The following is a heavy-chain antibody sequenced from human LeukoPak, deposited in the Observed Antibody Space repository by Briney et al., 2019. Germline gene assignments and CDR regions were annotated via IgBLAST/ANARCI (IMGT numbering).Heavy chain of an antibody. D-gene: IGHD6-19*01. J-gene: IGHJ4*02. CDR3: AREGSGWYGNFDY. V-gene: IGHV1-2*02. Sequence: GASVKVSCKASAYXFTGYYIHWVRQAPGQGLEWMGWINPDSGGTNYAQKFQGRVTMTRDTSISTAYMEVSRLRSDDTAVYYCAREGSGWYGNFDYWGQGTLVTVSS. CDR2: INPDSGGT. CDR1: AYXFTGYY.